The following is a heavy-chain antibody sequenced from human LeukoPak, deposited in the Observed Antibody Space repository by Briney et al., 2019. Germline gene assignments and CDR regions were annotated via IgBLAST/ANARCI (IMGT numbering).Heavy chain of an antibody. Sequence: GGSLRLSCAASGFTVSSNYMSWVRQAPGKGLEWVSVIYSGGSTYYADSVKGRFTISRDNSKNTLYLQMNSLRADDTAVYYCARDSDCSGGSCHFDYWGQGTLVTVSS. V-gene: IGHV3-53*01. CDR1: GFTVSSNY. J-gene: IGHJ4*02. CDR2: IYSGGST. D-gene: IGHD2-15*01. CDR3: ARDSDCSGGSCHFDY.